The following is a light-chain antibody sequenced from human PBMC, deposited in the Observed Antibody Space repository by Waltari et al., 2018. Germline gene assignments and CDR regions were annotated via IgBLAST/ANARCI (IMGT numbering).Light chain of an antibody. CDR1: QSVNTW. Sequence: DIQMTQSPSTLSASAGDRVTITCRASQSVNTWLAWFQQLPGKAPKVLIYKASNLEPGVPSRFSGSGSGTDFTLTISSLQPDDFASYYCQQYNDFPWTFGQGTKVEIK. CDR2: KAS. J-gene: IGKJ1*01. CDR3: QQYNDFPWT. V-gene: IGKV1-5*03.